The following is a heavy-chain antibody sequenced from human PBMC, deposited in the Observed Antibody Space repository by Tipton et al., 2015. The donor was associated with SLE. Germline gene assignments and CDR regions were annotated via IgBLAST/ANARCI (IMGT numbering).Heavy chain of an antibody. V-gene: IGHV3-30*02. CDR1: GFTFSDYG. Sequence: SLRLSCAASGFTFSDYGMHWVRQAPGKGLEWVAFIRYDGSDKDYTGSVKGRFTISRDNSKNTLYLQMNSLGAEDTAVYYCARAPTISVAGTTDPFGMDVWGPGTRVTVSS. D-gene: IGHD6-19*01. CDR3: ARAPTISVAGTTDPFGMDV. CDR2: IRYDGSDK. J-gene: IGHJ6*02.